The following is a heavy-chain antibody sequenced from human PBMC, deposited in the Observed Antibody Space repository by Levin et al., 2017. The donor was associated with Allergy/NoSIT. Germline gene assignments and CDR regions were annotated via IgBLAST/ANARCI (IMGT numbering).Heavy chain of an antibody. D-gene: IGHD1-7*01. CDR2: MYYSGST. CDR3: VRQGYNWNFGGWFDP. Sequence: GSLRLSCTVSGGSISSTTHYWGWIRQPPGKGLEWIGNMYYSGSTYYNPSLKSRVTISVDTSKNQFSLKLSSVAAADTAVYYCVRQGYNWNFGGWFDPWGQGTLVTVSS. CDR1: GGSISSTTHY. V-gene: IGHV4-39*01. J-gene: IGHJ5*02.